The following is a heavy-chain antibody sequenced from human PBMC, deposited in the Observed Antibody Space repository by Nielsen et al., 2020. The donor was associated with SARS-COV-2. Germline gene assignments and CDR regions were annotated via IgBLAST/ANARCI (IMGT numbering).Heavy chain of an antibody. J-gene: IGHJ4*02. Sequence: ASVKVSCKASGYTFTSYYMHWVRQAPGQGLEWMGIINPSGGSTSYAQKFQGRVTMTRDTSTSTVYMELSSLRAEDTALYYCAKDYDSSGYYDYWGQGTLVTVSS. CDR3: AKDYDSSGYYDY. CDR2: INPSGGST. CDR1: GYTFTSYY. V-gene: IGHV1-46*01. D-gene: IGHD3-22*01.